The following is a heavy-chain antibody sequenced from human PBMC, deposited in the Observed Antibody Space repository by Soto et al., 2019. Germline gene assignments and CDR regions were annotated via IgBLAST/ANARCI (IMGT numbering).Heavy chain of an antibody. CDR3: AKYSSDWDEDY. V-gene: IGHV3-23*01. CDR2: ISGSGAGT. J-gene: IGHJ4*02. Sequence: EVQLLESGGGLVQPGGSLRLSCAASGFPFISYGMTWVRQAPGEGLQWVSSISGSGAGTYYADSVKGRFTISRDNSKHTLTLQINSLRAEDTAIYYCAKYSSDWDEDYWGQGTLVPVSS. CDR1: GFPFISYG. D-gene: IGHD6-19*01.